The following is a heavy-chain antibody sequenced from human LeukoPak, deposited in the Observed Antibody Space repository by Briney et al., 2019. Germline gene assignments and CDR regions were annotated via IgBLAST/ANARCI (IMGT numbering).Heavy chain of an antibody. Sequence: GGSLRLSCAASGFTFSSYAMSWVRQAPGKGLEWVSGISNSAGSTYYADSVKGRFTISRDNSKNTLYLQMNSLRAEDTAVYYCANDYGDYVPPNWFGPWGQGTLVTVSS. V-gene: IGHV3-23*01. CDR1: GFTFSSYA. CDR3: ANDYGDYVPPNWFGP. J-gene: IGHJ5*01. CDR2: ISNSAGST. D-gene: IGHD4-17*01.